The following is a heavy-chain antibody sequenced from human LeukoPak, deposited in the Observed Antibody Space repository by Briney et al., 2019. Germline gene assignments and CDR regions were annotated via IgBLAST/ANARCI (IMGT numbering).Heavy chain of an antibody. J-gene: IGHJ4*02. D-gene: IGHD2-15*01. Sequence: GGSLRLSCAASGFTFSSYAMSWVRQAPGKGLEWVSSISSSSSYIYYADSVKGRFTISRDNAKNSLYLQMNSLRAEDTAVYYCARDPGVVVAAAYFGYWGQGTLVTVSS. CDR3: ARDPGVVVAAAYFGY. V-gene: IGHV3-21*01. CDR1: GFTFSSYA. CDR2: ISSSSSYI.